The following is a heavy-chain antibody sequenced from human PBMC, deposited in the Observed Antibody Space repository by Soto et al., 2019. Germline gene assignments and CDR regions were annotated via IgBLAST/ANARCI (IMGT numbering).Heavy chain of an antibody. D-gene: IGHD3-16*01. CDR3: ARGNPFNYAGFDV. CDR1: GYTFSDFD. Sequence: ASVKVSSKASGYTFSDFDINWLRQAAGQGPEWMGWMNAKSGDTFSAQRLQGKFNMTWDTSLSTAYMEVGSLTSDDAAIYYCARGNPFNYAGFDVWGQGTTVTVSS. V-gene: IGHV1-8*01. CDR2: MNAKSGDT. J-gene: IGHJ6*02.